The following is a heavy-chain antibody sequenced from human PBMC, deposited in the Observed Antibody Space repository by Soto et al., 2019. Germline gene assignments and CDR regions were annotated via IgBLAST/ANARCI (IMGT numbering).Heavy chain of an antibody. V-gene: IGHV3-13*04. CDR2: IGTAGDT. CDR1: GFTFSSYD. J-gene: IGHJ4*02. CDR3: AKGGRQWLVTSDFNY. Sequence: PGVSLRLSCAASGFTFSSYDMHWVRQATGKGLEWVSAIGTAGDTYYPGSVKGRFTISRENAKNSLYLQMNSLRAGDTAVYYCAKGGRQWLVTSDFNYWGQGALVTVSS. D-gene: IGHD6-19*01.